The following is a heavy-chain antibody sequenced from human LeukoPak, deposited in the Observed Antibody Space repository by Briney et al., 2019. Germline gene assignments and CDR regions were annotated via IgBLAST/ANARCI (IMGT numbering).Heavy chain of an antibody. J-gene: IGHJ4*02. CDR3: ARGYSSSLFFDY. CDR2: IYTSGST. CDR1: GDSISSYY. Sequence: SETLSLTCTVSGDSISSYYWSWIRQPAGKGLEWIGRIYTSGSTNYNPSLKSRVTMSVDTSKNQFSLKLSSVTAADTAVYYCARGYSSSLFFDYWGQGTLVTVSS. D-gene: IGHD6-13*01. V-gene: IGHV4-4*07.